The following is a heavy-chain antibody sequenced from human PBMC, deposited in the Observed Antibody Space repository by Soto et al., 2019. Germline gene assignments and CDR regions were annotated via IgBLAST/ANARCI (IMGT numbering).Heavy chain of an antibody. CDR2: INTYNGIT. J-gene: IGHJ4*02. Sequence: QVQLVQSGGEVKKPGASVTVSCKASGYTFINYHITWVLQAPGQGLEWMAWINTYNGITDYAQKFQGRVTMTRDTSTSTAYMELRNLGSDDPAVYFCAKSPRGEMATDWGQGTLVTVSS. CDR3: AKSPRGEMATD. V-gene: IGHV1-18*01. D-gene: IGHD5-12*01. CDR1: GYTFINYH.